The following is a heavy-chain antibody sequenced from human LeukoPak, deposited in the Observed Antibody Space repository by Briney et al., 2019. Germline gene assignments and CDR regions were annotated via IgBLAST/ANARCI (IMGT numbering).Heavy chain of an antibody. CDR3: ARPYDFWSGPVDY. CDR2: IYYSGST. CDR1: GGSISSYY. Sequence: PSETLSLTCTVSGGSISSYYWSWIRQPPGKGLEWIGSIYYSGSTYYNPSLKSRVTISVDTSKNQFSLKLSSVTAADTAVYYCARPYDFWSGPVDYWGQGTLVTVSS. J-gene: IGHJ4*02. D-gene: IGHD3-3*01. V-gene: IGHV4-59*05.